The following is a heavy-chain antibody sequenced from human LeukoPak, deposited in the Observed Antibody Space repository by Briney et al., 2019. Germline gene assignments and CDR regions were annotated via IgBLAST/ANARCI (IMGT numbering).Heavy chain of an antibody. D-gene: IGHD1-26*01. J-gene: IGHJ4*02. CDR3: ARAGIVGATRFDY. V-gene: IGHV1-24*01. CDR1: GYTLTELS. Sequence: ASVKVSCKVSGYTLTELSMHWVRQAPGKGLEWMGGFDPEDGETIYAQKLQGRVTMTTDTSTSTAYMELRSLRSDDTAVYYCARAGIVGATRFDYWGQGTLVTVSS. CDR2: FDPEDGET.